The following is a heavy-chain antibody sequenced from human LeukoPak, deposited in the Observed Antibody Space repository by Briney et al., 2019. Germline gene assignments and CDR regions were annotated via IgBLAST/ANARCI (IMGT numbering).Heavy chain of an antibody. CDR3: AKGERPDYYYYGMDV. D-gene: IGHD1-1*01. Sequence: PGGSLRLPCAASGFTFDDYAMHWVRQAPGKGLEWVSGISWNSGSIGYADSVKGRFTISRDNAKNSLYLQMNSLRAEDTALYYCAKGERPDYYYYGMDVWGQGTTVTVSS. V-gene: IGHV3-9*01. CDR1: GFTFDDYA. J-gene: IGHJ6*02. CDR2: ISWNSGSI.